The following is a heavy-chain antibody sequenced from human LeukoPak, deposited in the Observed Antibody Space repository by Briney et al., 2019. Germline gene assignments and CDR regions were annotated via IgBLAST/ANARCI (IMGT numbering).Heavy chain of an antibody. D-gene: IGHD3-10*01. CDR1: GYIFTNYG. V-gene: IGHV1-18*01. CDR2: ISGYNGYT. J-gene: IGHJ4*02. CDR3: ARSRTHRLYSGSGSYPGAFDY. Sequence: ASVKVSCKPSGYIFTNYGISWVRQAPGQGLEWMGWISGYNGYTNHAQKLQGRVTMTTDTSTSTVYMELRGLRSDDTAVYYCARSRTHRLYSGSGSYPGAFDYWAREPWSPSPQ.